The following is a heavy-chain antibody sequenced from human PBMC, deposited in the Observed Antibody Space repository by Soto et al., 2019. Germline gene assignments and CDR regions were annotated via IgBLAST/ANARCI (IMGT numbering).Heavy chain of an antibody. Sequence: QVQLQESAPGLVKPSETLSLTCTVSGGSVSSGSYYWSWIRQPPGKGLEWIGYIYYSWSTNYNPSLQSRVTISVDTSKNQFSLKLSSVTAADTAVYYCARVPRRWLRHIVVVTATQFDYWGQGTLVTVSS. V-gene: IGHV4-61*01. CDR2: IYYSWST. CDR1: GGSVSSGSYY. CDR3: ARVPRRWLRHIVVVTATQFDY. J-gene: IGHJ4*02. D-gene: IGHD2-21*02.